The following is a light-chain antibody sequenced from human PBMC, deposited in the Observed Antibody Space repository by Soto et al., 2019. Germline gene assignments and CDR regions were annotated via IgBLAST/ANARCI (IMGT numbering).Light chain of an antibody. Sequence: QSVLTQPPSASGTPGQRVTIACSGSSSNIGSNYFYRHQQLPGTAPKLLIYRNNQRPSGVPDRCSGSKSVTSASRASSGLRSEDEADYYCAAWDDSLGGFVVFGGGTKLTVL. CDR3: AAWDDSLGGFVV. CDR2: RNN. J-gene: IGLJ2*01. V-gene: IGLV1-47*01. CDR1: SSNIGSNY.